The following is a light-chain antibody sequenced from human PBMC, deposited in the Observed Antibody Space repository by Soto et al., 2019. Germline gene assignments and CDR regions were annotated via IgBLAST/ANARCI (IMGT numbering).Light chain of an antibody. CDR3: MQALQTPNT. Sequence: DLVMTQSPLSLPVTPGEPASISCRSSQSLLHSNGYNYLDWYLQKPGQSPQLLIFLGSNRASRVPDRFSGSGSGTDFTLRISRVEAEDVGVYYCMQALQTPNTFGQGTKLEIK. CDR2: LGS. CDR1: QSLLHSNGYNY. V-gene: IGKV2-28*01. J-gene: IGKJ2*01.